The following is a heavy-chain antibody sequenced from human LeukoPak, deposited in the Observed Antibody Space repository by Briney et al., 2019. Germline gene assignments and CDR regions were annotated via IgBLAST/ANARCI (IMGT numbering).Heavy chain of an antibody. D-gene: IGHD6-19*01. CDR2: INHSGGT. CDR1: GGSFNGYY. Sequence: SETLSLTCAVYGGSFNGYYWSWIRQPPGKGLEWIREINHSGGTNYNPSLKSRVTISVDTSKNQFSLKLSSVTAADTAVYYCARAQGSGWHRFHWFDPWGQATLVTVSS. CDR3: ARAQGSGWHRFHWFDP. V-gene: IGHV4-34*01. J-gene: IGHJ5*02.